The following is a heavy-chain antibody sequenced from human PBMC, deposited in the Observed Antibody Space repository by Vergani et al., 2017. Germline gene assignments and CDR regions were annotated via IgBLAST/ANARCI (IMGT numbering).Heavy chain of an antibody. Sequence: QVPLQQWGAGLLKPSETLSLTRAVYGGSFSGYFWSWLRQPPGKGLEWIGEVNHSGSTIYNPSLKSRVTISVDTSKNQFSLKLSSVTAADTAVYYCARGKLVPYYYYYGMDVWGQGTTVTVSS. J-gene: IGHJ6*02. V-gene: IGHV4-34*01. CDR3: ARGKLVPYYYYYGMDV. CDR2: VNHSGST. D-gene: IGHD6-13*01. CDR1: GGSFSGYF.